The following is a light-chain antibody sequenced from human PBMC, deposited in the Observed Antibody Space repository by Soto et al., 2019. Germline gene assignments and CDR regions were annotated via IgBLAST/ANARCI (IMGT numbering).Light chain of an antibody. CDR1: QSISSY. CDR2: AAS. J-gene: IGKJ4*01. CDR3: QQSSNSLST. Sequence: DIQMTQSPSSLSVSVGDRVTITCRASQSISSYLNWYQQKPGKAPRLLIYAASNLATGLPSRFSGSGSGTDFTLTISSLQPEDFAAYYCQQSSNSLSTFGGGTKVEI. V-gene: IGKV1-39*01.